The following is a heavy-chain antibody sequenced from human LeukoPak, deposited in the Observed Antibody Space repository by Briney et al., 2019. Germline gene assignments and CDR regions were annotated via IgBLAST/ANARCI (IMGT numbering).Heavy chain of an antibody. J-gene: IGHJ4*02. CDR1: GYTFTSYA. CDR3: AAENYYDSSGYYTGGDY. CDR2: INAGNGNT. Sequence: ASVKVSRKASGYTFTSYAMHWVRQAPRQRLEWMGWINAGNGNTNYAQKFQERVTITRDMSTSTAYMELSSLRSEDTAVYYCAAENYYDSSGYYTGGDYWGQGTLVTVSS. D-gene: IGHD3-22*01. V-gene: IGHV1-3*01.